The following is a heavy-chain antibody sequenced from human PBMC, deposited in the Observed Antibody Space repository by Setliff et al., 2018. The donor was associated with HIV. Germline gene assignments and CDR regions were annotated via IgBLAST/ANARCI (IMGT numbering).Heavy chain of an antibody. CDR2: IYNGAAT. CDR1: GFTVSGHY. J-gene: IGHJ3*02. V-gene: IGHV3-53*01. Sequence: GESLKISCAASGFTVSGHYMSWVRQAPGKGLEWVSVIYNGAATYYADSVKGRFTISRDNSKNTLYLQMNSLRAEDTAVYYCAKDDVPRDFDIWGQGTMVTVSS. CDR3: AKDDVPRDFDI.